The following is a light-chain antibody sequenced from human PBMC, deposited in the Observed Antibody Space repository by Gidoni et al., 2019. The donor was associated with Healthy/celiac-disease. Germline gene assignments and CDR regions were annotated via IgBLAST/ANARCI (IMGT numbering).Light chain of an antibody. CDR1: QSVSSN. V-gene: IGKV3-15*01. J-gene: IGKJ5*01. CDR3: QQYNNWPPIT. CDR2: CAS. Sequence: EIVMTQSPATLAVSPGERSTLSCRASQSVSSNLARYQQKPGQAPRLLIYCASTRATGIPARFSGSGSGTEFTLTISSLQSEDFAVYYCQQYNNWPPITFGQGTRLEIK.